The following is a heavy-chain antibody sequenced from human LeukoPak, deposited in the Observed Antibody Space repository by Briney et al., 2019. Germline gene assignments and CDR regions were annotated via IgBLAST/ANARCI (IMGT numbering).Heavy chain of an antibody. CDR1: GFTFSGYA. V-gene: IGHV3-33*01. CDR3: ARDFSRYSGSYVDH. CDR2: IWNDGSNK. D-gene: IGHD1-26*01. J-gene: IGHJ5*02. Sequence: GGSLRLSCAASGFTFSGYAMHWVRQAPGKGLEWVAVIWNDGSNKEYGDSVKGRFTISRDNSKNTLFLQMSSLSAEDTAVYYCARDFSRYSGSYVDHWGQGTLVTVSS.